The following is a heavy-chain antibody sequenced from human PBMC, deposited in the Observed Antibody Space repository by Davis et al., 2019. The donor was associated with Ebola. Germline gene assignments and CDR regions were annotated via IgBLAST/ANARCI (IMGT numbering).Heavy chain of an antibody. J-gene: IGHJ4*02. CDR1: GFTFSSYW. CDR3: ARGVDGNYGRFNS. V-gene: IGHV3-74*01. CDR2: IGPDGTTT. D-gene: IGHD1-7*01. Sequence: GESLKISCAASGFTFSSYWMHWVRQAPGKGLVWVSRIGPDGTTTNYADSVKGRFTISRDIVKNTLYLQMNSLRAEDTAVYYCARGVDGNYGRFNSWGQGVLVTVSS.